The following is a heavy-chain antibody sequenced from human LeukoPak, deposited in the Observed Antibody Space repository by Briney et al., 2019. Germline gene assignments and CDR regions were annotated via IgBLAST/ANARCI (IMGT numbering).Heavy chain of an antibody. CDR2: INPNSGGT. V-gene: IGHV1-2*06. CDR1: GYTFTGYY. J-gene: IGHJ4*02. D-gene: IGHD2-21*02. Sequence: GASVKVSCTASGYTFTGYYMKWVRQAPGQGLEWMGRINPNSGGTNYAQKFQGRVTMTRDTSISTAYMELTSLRSDDTAVYYCARDSADCGGDCPAYWGQGTLVTVSS. CDR3: ARDSADCGGDCPAY.